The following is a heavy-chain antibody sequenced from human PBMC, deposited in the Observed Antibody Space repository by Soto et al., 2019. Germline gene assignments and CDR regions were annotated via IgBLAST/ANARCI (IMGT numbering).Heavy chain of an antibody. J-gene: IGHJ5*02. Sequence: GAPAKVSCKDFGGTFSSHAMSWVRQAPVQGLEWMGWIIPIFGTANYAQKFQGRVTITAEESTRTAYMELSSLRSEETAVYYCARVYGVVMAWFDPWGQGTLVNVSS. V-gene: IGHV1-69*01. CDR3: ARVYGVVMAWFDP. CDR2: IIPIFGTA. D-gene: IGHD3-3*01. CDR1: GGTFSSHA.